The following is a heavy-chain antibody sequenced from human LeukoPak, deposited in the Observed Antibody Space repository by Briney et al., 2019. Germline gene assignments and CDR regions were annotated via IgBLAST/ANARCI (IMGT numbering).Heavy chain of an antibody. D-gene: IGHD2-15*01. CDR3: ARDAYCSGGSCYSGFDY. CDR1: GGTFSSYA. J-gene: IGHJ4*02. CDR2: IIPILGIA. V-gene: IGHV1-69*04. Sequence: GASVKVSCEASGGTFSSYAISWVRQAPGQGLEWMGRIIPILGIANYAQKFQGRVTITADKSTSTAYMELSSLRSEDTAVYYCARDAYCSGGSCYSGFDYWGQGTLVTVSS.